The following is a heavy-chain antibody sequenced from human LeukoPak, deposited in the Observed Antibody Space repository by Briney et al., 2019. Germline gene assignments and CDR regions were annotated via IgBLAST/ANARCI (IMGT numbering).Heavy chain of an antibody. Sequence: SVKVSCKASGGTFIIYAISWVRQAPGQGREWMGGIIPIFGTANYAQKFQGRVTITADKSTSTAYMELSSLRSEDTAVYYCARGYSGSSNFDYWGQGTLVTVSS. CDR3: ARGYSGSSNFDY. CDR1: GGTFIIYA. CDR2: IIPIFGTA. V-gene: IGHV1-69*06. D-gene: IGHD1-26*01. J-gene: IGHJ4*02.